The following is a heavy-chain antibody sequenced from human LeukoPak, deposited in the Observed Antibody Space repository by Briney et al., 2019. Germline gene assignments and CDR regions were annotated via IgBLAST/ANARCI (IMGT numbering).Heavy chain of an antibody. CDR2: INPSGGST. Sequence: GASVKVSCKASGYTFTSYYMHWVRQAPGQGLEWMGIINPSGGSTSYAQKFQGRVTMTRDTSTSTVYMELSSLRSEDTAVYYCARGAPYYYDSSGQGDAFDIWGQGTMVTVSS. CDR1: GYTFTSYY. V-gene: IGHV1-46*01. J-gene: IGHJ3*02. CDR3: ARGAPYYYDSSGQGDAFDI. D-gene: IGHD3-22*01.